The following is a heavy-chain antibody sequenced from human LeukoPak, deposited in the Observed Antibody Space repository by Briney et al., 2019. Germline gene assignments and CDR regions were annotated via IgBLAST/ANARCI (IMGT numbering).Heavy chain of an antibody. CDR1: GFTFSSYS. CDR3: ARDSGHHAFDI. J-gene: IGHJ3*02. Sequence: GSLRLSCAASGFTFSSYSMNWVRQAPGKGLEWVSSISSSSSYIYYADSVKGRFTISRDNAKNSLYLQMNSLRAEDTAVYYCARDSGHHAFDIWGQGTMVTVSS. D-gene: IGHD7-27*01. CDR2: ISSSSSYI. V-gene: IGHV3-21*01.